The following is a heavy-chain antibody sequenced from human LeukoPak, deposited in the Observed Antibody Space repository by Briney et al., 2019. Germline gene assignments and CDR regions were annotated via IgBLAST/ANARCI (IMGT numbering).Heavy chain of an antibody. D-gene: IGHD2-21*01. Sequence: GGSLRLSCAASGFTFSSYSMNWVRQAPGKGLEWVSSITSSSSYMYYADSVKGRFTISRDNAKNSLYLQMNSLRAEDAAVYFCAKAPVTSCRGAYCYPFDSWGQGTLVTVSS. J-gene: IGHJ4*02. CDR2: ITSSSSYM. V-gene: IGHV3-21*04. CDR1: GFTFSSYS. CDR3: AKAPVTSCRGAYCYPFDS.